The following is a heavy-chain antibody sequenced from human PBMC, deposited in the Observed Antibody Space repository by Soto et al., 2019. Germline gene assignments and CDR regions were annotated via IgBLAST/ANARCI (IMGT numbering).Heavy chain of an antibody. CDR3: ANGISGAFDI. CDR1: GFTFSSYA. J-gene: IGHJ3*02. CDR2: ISGSGGRT. Sequence: GGSLRLSCAASGFTFSSYAMSWVRQAPGKGLEWVSTISGSGGRTNYADSVKGRFTISRDNSKNTLYLQMNSLRAEDTAVYYCANGISGAFDIWGQRTMVTXSS. D-gene: IGHD3-10*01. V-gene: IGHV3-23*01.